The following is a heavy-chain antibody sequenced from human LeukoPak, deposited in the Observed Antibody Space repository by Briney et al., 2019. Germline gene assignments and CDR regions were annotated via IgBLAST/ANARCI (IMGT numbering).Heavy chain of an antibody. CDR1: GYTFTGYY. D-gene: IGHD3-3*01. CDR3: ARAPLPSNYDFWSGDY. CDR2: INPNSGGT. J-gene: IGHJ4*02. V-gene: IGHV1-2*02. Sequence: ASVKVSCKASGYTFTGYYIHWVRQAPGQGLEWMGWINPNSGGTNYVQTFQGRVTMTKDTSISTAYMDLSRLKSDDTAVYYCARAPLPSNYDFWSGDYWGQGTLVTVSS.